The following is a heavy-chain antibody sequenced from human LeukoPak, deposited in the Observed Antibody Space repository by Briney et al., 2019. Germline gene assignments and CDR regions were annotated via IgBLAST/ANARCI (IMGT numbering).Heavy chain of an antibody. Sequence: GGSLRLSCAASGFTFSSYWMSWVRQAPGKGLEWVANIKQDGSEKHYVDSVKGRFTISRDNAKNSLYLQMNSLRAEDTAVYYCARSYCGGDCYPFDYWGQGTLVTVSS. CDR3: ARSYCGGDCYPFDY. D-gene: IGHD2-21*01. CDR1: GFTFSSYW. J-gene: IGHJ4*02. CDR2: IKQDGSEK. V-gene: IGHV3-7*01.